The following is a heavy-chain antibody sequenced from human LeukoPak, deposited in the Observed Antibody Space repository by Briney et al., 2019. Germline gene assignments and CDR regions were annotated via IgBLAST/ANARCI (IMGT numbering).Heavy chain of an antibody. CDR1: GFTFSSYS. Sequence: PGGSLRLSCAASGFTFSSYSMNWVRQAPGKGLEWVSSISSSSSYIYYADSVKGRFTISRDNAKNSLYLQMNSLRAEDTAVYYCARGVTMVSAEYFQHRGQGTLVTVSS. CDR2: ISSSSSYI. V-gene: IGHV3-21*01. D-gene: IGHD3-10*01. CDR3: ARGVTMVSAEYFQH. J-gene: IGHJ1*01.